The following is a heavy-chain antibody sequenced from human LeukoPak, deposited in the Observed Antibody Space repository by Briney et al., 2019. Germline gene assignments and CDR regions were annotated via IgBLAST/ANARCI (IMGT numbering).Heavy chain of an antibody. V-gene: IGHV2-5*02. CDR1: GFSLSTSGVG. J-gene: IGHJ6*02. D-gene: IGHD6-13*01. CDR2: IYWDDDK. CDR3: AHSSIAAAGLYYYYYGMDV. Sequence: SGPTLVKPTQTLTLTCTFSGFSLSTSGVGVGWIRQPPGKALEWLALIYWDDDKRYSPSLKSRLTITKDTSKNQVVLTMTNMDPVDTATYYCAHSSIAAAGLYYYYYGMDVWGQGTTVTVSS.